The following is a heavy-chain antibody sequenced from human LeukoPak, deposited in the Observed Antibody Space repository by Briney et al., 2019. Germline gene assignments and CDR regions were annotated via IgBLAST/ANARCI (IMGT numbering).Heavy chain of an antibody. CDR2: IYPGDSDT. D-gene: IGHD2-15*01. V-gene: IGHV5-51*01. Sequence: GESLKMSCKGSGYSFTRYYIGWVRQMPGKGLEWMGIIYPGDSDTRYSPSFQGQVTISADKSISTAYLQWSSLKASDTAMYYCARYRYCSGGNCYGPDYWGQGTLVTVSS. CDR1: GYSFTRYY. CDR3: ARYRYCSGGNCYGPDY. J-gene: IGHJ4*02.